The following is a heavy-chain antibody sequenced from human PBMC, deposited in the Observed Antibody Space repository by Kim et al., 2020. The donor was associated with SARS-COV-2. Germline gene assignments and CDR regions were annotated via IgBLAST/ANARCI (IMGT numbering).Heavy chain of an antibody. J-gene: IGHJ6*03. CDR2: INHSGST. CDR1: GGSFSGYY. D-gene: IGHD4-17*01. Sequence: SETLSLTCAVYGGSFSGYYWSWIRQPPGKGLEWIGEINHSGSTNYNPSLKSRVTISVDTSKNQFSLKLSSVTAADTAVYYCAGNTVARLGYYMDVWGKGTTVTVSS. V-gene: IGHV4-34*01. CDR3: AGNTVARLGYYMDV.